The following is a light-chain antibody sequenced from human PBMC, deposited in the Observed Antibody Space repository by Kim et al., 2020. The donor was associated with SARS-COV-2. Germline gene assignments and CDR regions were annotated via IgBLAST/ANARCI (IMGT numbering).Light chain of an antibody. Sequence: DIVMTQSPESLAVSLGERATINCKSSQTVLHTSNNKNYLAWYQQKPGQPPQLLIYWASTRVSGVPYRVRGSGSGTDFTLTLSSLQAEDVAVYYCQQYYANPLTFGGETKVDIK. J-gene: IGKJ4*01. CDR3: QQYYANPLT. CDR2: WAS. V-gene: IGKV4-1*01. CDR1: QTVLHTSNNKNY.